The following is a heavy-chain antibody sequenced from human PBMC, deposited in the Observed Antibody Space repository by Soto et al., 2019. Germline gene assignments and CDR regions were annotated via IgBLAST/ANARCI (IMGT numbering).Heavy chain of an antibody. J-gene: IGHJ4*02. Sequence: SETLSLTCTVSGGSVSSYDCTWIRQSAWKGLEWIGRIFISGITNYNPSFNSRVTMSVDTSKNQFSLKLSSVTAAETATYYCASAIVDYGDYYFDRWGQGTLVAVSS. CDR2: IFISGIT. V-gene: IGHV4-4*07. D-gene: IGHD4-17*01. CDR3: ASAIVDYGDYYFDR. CDR1: GGSVSSYD.